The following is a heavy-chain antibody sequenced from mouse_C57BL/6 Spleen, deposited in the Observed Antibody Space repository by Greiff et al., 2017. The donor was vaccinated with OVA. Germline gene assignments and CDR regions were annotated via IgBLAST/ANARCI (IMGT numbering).Heavy chain of an antibody. Sequence: EVQLQESGGGLVQPGGSMKLSCVASGFTFSNYWMNWVRQSPEKGLEWVAEIRLNSGTYATHYAEYVKGRFTISRDESKRSVYQKMNNLRAEDNESYYWAGYGRSLDYWGQGTTLTVSS. CDR1: GFTFSNYW. D-gene: IGHD1-1*01. CDR3: AGYGRSLDY. V-gene: IGHV6-3*01. J-gene: IGHJ2*01. CDR2: IRLNSGTYAT.